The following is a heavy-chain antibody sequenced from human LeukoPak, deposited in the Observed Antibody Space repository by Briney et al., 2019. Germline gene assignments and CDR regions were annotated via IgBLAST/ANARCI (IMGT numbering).Heavy chain of an antibody. CDR2: IIPIFGTA. V-gene: IGHV1-69*13. D-gene: IGHD4-17*01. CDR3: ARDPNDYGDHGLDY. CDR1: GGTFSSYA. J-gene: IGHJ4*02. Sequence: SLKVSCKASGGTFSSYAISWVRQAPGQGLEWMGGIIPIFGTANYAQKFQGRVTITADESTSTAYMELSSLRSEDTAVYYCARDPNDYGDHGLDYWGQGTLVTVSS.